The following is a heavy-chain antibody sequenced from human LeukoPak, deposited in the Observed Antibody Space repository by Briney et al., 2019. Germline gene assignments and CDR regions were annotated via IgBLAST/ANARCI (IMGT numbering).Heavy chain of an antibody. Sequence: GASVKVSCKASGFPFTSYAIHWVRQAPGQRLEWMGWVNADNSNTKYSQEFQGRVTITRDTSASTAYMDLNSLRSEDMAVYYCARDLGFGSGSXXSFDYXXXGTLVTV. CDR3: ARDLGFGSGSXXSFDY. CDR1: GFPFTSYA. D-gene: IGHD3-10*01. J-gene: IGHJ4*01. V-gene: IGHV1-3*03. CDR2: VNADNSNT.